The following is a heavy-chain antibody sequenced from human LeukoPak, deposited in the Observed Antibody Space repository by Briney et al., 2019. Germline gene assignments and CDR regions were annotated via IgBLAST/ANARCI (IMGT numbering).Heavy chain of an antibody. CDR1: GGTFSSYA. V-gene: IGHV1-69*05. CDR3: ATHPQGYFDY. Sequence: ASVKVSCKASGGTFSSYAISWVRQAPGQGLEWMGGIIPIFGTANYAQKFQGRGTITTDESTSTAYMELSSLRSEDTAVYYCATHPQGYFDYWGQGTLVTVSS. J-gene: IGHJ4*02. CDR2: IIPIFGTA.